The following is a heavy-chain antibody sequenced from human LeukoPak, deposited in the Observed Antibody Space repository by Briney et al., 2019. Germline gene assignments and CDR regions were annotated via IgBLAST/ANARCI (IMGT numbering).Heavy chain of an antibody. CDR1: GYTFPNYG. Sequence: ASVKVSCKTSGYTFPNYGITWVRQAPGQGLEWMGGFDPEDGETIYAQKFQGRVTMTEDTSTDTAYMELSSLRSEDTAVYYCATGAVAGTVEPYYYYGMDVWGQGTTVTVSS. J-gene: IGHJ6*02. CDR2: FDPEDGET. D-gene: IGHD6-19*01. V-gene: IGHV1-24*01. CDR3: ATGAVAGTVEPYYYYGMDV.